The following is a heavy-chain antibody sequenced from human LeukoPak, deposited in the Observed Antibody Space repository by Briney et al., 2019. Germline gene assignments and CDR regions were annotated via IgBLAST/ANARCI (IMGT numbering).Heavy chain of an antibody. V-gene: IGHV4-59*08. Sequence: SETLSLTCTVSGGSISSYYWNWIRQPPGKGREWIGYIYYSGSTNYNPSLQSRVTISVDTSKNQFSLKLSSVTAADTALYYCAKQGRQIPFGGVVAIAPFDIWGQGTMVTVSS. D-gene: IGHD3-16*02. CDR2: IYYSGST. CDR3: AKQGRQIPFGGVVAIAPFDI. J-gene: IGHJ3*02. CDR1: GGSISSYY.